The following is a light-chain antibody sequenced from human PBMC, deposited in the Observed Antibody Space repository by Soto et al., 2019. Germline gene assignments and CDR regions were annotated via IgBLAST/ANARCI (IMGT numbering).Light chain of an antibody. J-gene: IGKJ2*01. V-gene: IGKV3-15*01. CDR2: GTS. Sequence: EIVMTQSPVALSVSPGESAALSCRASQSVGRNFAWYQQRPGQAPRVLIYGTSTRATGVPARFSGGGSGPDFTLTISSLQSEDFAVYYCQQYNKWPYTFGQGTRLEIK. CDR3: QQYNKWPYT. CDR1: QSVGRN.